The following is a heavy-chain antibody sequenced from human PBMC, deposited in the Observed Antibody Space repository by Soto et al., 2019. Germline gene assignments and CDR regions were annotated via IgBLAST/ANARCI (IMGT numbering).Heavy chain of an antibody. CDR2: INPNGGVK. CDR3: ARESGGATATLDYYYFYMDV. Sequence: QVQLVQSGAEVRKPGASVTVSCRSAGDSFNDYYIHWVRQAPGQGFEMMGWINPNGGVKKYAQKVQGSVRMARDPSIRTVYMQLSRRRSDDTAVYYCARESGGATATLDYYYFYMDVWGTGTTVTVSS. CDR1: GDSFNDYY. D-gene: IGHD5-12*01. V-gene: IGHV1-2*04. J-gene: IGHJ6*03.